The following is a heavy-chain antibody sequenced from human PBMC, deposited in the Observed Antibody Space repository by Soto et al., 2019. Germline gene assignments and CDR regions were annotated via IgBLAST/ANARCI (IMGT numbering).Heavy chain of an antibody. CDR1: VFTCSSYG. J-gene: IGHJ5*02. CDR2: ISYDGSNK. V-gene: IGHV3-30*18. CDR3: AKNFGIAAAGP. D-gene: IGHD6-13*01. Sequence: WWSLRLSCSASVFTCSSYGMHWFRQAPGKGLEWVAVISYDGSNKYYADSVKGRFTISRDNSKNTLYLQMNSLRAEDTAVYYCAKNFGIAAAGPWGQGTLVTVSS.